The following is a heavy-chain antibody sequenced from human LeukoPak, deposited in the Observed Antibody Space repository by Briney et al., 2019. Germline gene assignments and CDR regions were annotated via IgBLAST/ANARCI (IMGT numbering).Heavy chain of an antibody. CDR3: ARADIVATFYYYYGMDV. Sequence: PGGSLRLSCAASGFTFSSYSMDWLRQAPGKGLEWVSSISSSSGYIYYADSVKGRFTISRDNAKNSLYLQMNSLRAEDTAVYYCARADIVATFYYYYGMDVWGQGTTVTVSS. CDR2: ISSSSGYI. CDR1: GFTFSSYS. V-gene: IGHV3-21*01. J-gene: IGHJ6*02. D-gene: IGHD5-12*01.